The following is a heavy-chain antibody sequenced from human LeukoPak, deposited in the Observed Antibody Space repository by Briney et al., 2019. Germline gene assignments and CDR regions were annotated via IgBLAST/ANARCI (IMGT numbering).Heavy chain of an antibody. CDR1: GFTFGSYW. Sequence: GGSLRLSCAASGFTFGSYWMSWVRQAPGKGLEWVANIKQDGSEKYYVDSVKGRFTISRDNAKNSLYLQMNSLRAEDTAVYYCAKSSQGAFDIWGQGTMVTVSS. J-gene: IGHJ3*02. CDR3: AKSSQGAFDI. D-gene: IGHD2-15*01. V-gene: IGHV3-7*02. CDR2: IKQDGSEK.